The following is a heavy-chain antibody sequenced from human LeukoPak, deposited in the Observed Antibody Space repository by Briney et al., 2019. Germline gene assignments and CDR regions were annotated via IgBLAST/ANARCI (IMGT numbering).Heavy chain of an antibody. J-gene: IGHJ4*02. D-gene: IGHD1-14*01. CDR1: GYSISSGYY. Sequence: PSETLSLTCTVSGYSISSGYYWGWIRQPPGKGLEWIGSIYHSGSTYYNPSLKSRVTISVDTSKNQFSLKLSSVTAADTAVYYCARGLTGGYWGQGTLVTVSS. V-gene: IGHV4-38-2*02. CDR2: IYHSGST. CDR3: ARGLTGGY.